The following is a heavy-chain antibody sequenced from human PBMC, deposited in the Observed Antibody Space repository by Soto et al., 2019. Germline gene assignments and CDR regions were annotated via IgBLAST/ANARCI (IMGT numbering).Heavy chain of an antibody. CDR2: IYYSGST. D-gene: IGHD2-2*01. Sequence: PSETLSLTCTVSGGSISSGGYYWSWIRQHPGKGLEWIGYIYYSGSTYYNPSLKSRVTISVDTSKNQFSLKLSSVTAADTAVYYCARDPSSVVPAIDIWGQGTMVTVSS. CDR1: GGSISSGGYY. CDR3: ARDPSSVVPAIDI. J-gene: IGHJ3*02. V-gene: IGHV4-31*03.